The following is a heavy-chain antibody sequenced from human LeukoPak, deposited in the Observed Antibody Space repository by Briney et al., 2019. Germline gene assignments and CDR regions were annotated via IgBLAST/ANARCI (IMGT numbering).Heavy chain of an antibody. J-gene: IGHJ4*02. CDR3: AKDRPQMATTRAYFDY. CDR2: IRYDGSNK. Sequence: GGSLRLSCAASGFTFSSYGMHWVRQAPGKGLEWVAFIRYDGSNKYYADSVKGRFTISRDNSKNTLYLQVNSLRAEDTAVYYCAKDRPQMATTRAYFDYWGQGTLVTVSS. D-gene: IGHD5-24*01. CDR1: GFTFSSYG. V-gene: IGHV3-30*02.